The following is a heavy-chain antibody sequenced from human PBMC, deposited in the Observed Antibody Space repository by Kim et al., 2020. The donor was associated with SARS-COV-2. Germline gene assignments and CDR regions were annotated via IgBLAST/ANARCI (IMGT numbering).Heavy chain of an antibody. J-gene: IGHJ6*02. CDR3: ATVTGGDGPPDYRDYYGMDV. CDR1: GYTLTELS. D-gene: IGHD4-4*01. CDR2: FDPEDGET. Sequence: ASVKVSCKVSGYTLTELSMHWVRQAPGKGLEWMGGFDPEDGETIYAQKFQGRVTMTEDTSTDTAYMELSSLRSEDTAVYYCATVTGGDGPPDYRDYYGMDVWGQGTTVTVSS. V-gene: IGHV1-24*01.